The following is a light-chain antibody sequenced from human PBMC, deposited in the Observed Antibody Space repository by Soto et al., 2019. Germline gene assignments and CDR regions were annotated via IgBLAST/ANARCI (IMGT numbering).Light chain of an antibody. CDR3: QQYKSYSLT. Sequence: DSQMTQARSTLSASVGDRVTITCRASQSISSWLAWYQQKPGKAPKLLIYKASSLESGVPSRFSGSGSGTEFTLTISSLQPDDFATYYCQQYKSYSLTFGGGTKV. V-gene: IGKV1-5*03. J-gene: IGKJ4*01. CDR2: KAS. CDR1: QSISSW.